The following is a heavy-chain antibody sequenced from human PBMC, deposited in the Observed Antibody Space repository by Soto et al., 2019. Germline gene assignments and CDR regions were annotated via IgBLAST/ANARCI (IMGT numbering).Heavy chain of an antibody. V-gene: IGHV3-53*01. CDR2: IYHRGDT. CDR1: GFTVSSNH. CDR3: ATEEDAAKDGY. D-gene: IGHD5-18*01. Sequence: VQLVESGGGLIQPGGSLRLSCAASGFTVSSNHMTWIRQAPGRGPEWVSTIYHRGDTFYADSVKGRFAISRDNSKNMLDLQMNSLRPEHTAVYFRATEEDAAKDGYWGQGTLVTVAS. J-gene: IGHJ4*02.